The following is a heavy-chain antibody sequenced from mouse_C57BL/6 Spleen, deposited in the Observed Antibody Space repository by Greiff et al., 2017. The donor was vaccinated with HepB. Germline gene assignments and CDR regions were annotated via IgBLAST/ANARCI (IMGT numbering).Heavy chain of an antibody. J-gene: IGHJ2*01. Sequence: EVQVVESGGGLVKPGGSLKLSCAASGFTFSSYAMSWVRQTPEKRLEWVATISDGGSYTYYPDNVKGRFTISRDNAKNNLYLQMSHLKSEDTAMYYCARVYYGNYGGYFDYWGQGTTLTVSS. CDR3: ARVYYGNYGGYFDY. CDR1: GFTFSSYA. V-gene: IGHV5-4*01. D-gene: IGHD2-1*01. CDR2: ISDGGSYT.